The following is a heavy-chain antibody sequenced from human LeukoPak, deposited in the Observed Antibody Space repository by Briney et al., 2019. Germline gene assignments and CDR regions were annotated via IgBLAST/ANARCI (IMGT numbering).Heavy chain of an antibody. CDR2: INGDGRDT. D-gene: IGHD2-21*02. V-gene: IGHV3-74*01. CDR1: GFTFNNYW. J-gene: IGHJ5*02. CDR3: ARERLSYCGADCP. Sequence: PGGSLRLSFVASGFTFNNYWMHWVRQAPGKGPVWVSCINGDGRDTHYADSVKGRFTISRDNAKNTVYLQMSSLRVEDTAIYYCARERLSYCGADCPWGQGTQVTVSS.